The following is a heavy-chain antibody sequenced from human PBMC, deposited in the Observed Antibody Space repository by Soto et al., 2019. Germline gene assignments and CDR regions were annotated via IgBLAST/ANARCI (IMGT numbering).Heavy chain of an antibody. CDR3: ARDARPTVSYAFDI. Sequence: SETLSLTCTVSGGSISSYYWNWIRQPPGKGLEWIGYIYYSGSTNNNPSLKSRVTISVDTSKDQFSLKLSSVTAADTAVYYCARDARPTVSYAFDIWGQGTMVTVSS. J-gene: IGHJ3*02. CDR1: GGSISSYY. V-gene: IGHV4-59*01. CDR2: IYYSGST. D-gene: IGHD4-17*01.